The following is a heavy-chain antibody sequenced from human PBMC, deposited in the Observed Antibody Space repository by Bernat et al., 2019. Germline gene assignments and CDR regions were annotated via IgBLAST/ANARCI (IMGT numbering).Heavy chain of an antibody. CDR1: GFTFSSYS. V-gene: IGHV3-48*01. J-gene: IGHJ6*02. D-gene: IGHD5-12*01. CDR2: ISSSSSTI. Sequence: EVQLVESGGGLVQPGGSLRLSCAASGFTFSSYSMNWVRQAPGKGLEWVSYISSSSSTIYYADSVKGRFNSSRDNAKNSLYLQMNSLRAEDTAVYYCARDFPTGYSGYDYYYYGMDVWGQGTTVTVSS. CDR3: ARDFPTGYSGYDYYYYGMDV.